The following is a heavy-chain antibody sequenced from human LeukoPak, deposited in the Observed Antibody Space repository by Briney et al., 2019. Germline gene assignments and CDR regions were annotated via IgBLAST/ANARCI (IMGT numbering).Heavy chain of an antibody. CDR2: IYPAESDT. V-gene: IGHV5-51*01. Sequence: GESLKISCQVSGYSFINYWLGWVRQMPGKGLESMGIIYPAESDTTYSPSFQGQVTISADKSISTVCLQWSSLKASDTAMYYCARQSRDGSKTRGYYFDYWGQGTLVTVSS. D-gene: IGHD3-10*01. CDR1: GYSFINYW. CDR3: ARQSRDGSKTRGYYFDY. J-gene: IGHJ4*02.